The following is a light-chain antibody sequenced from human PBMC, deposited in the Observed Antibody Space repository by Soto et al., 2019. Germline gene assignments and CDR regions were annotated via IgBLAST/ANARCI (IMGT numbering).Light chain of an antibody. CDR2: AAS. CDR3: QQSNSFPQLT. Sequence: DIQMTQSPSSVSASVGDRVTITCRASQDISRWLAWYQQKPGKAPKLLIYAASSLQSGVPSRFSGSGSGTVFTLTITSLQPEDFATYFCQQSNSFPQLTFGGGTKVDIK. V-gene: IGKV1-12*01. CDR1: QDISRW. J-gene: IGKJ4*01.